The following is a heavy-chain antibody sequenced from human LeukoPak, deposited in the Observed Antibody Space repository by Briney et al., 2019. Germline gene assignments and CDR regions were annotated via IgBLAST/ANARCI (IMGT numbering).Heavy chain of an antibody. V-gene: IGHV4-34*01. CDR1: GGSFSGYY. Sequence: SETLSLTCAVYGGSFSGYYWSWIRQPPGKGLEWIGEINHSGSTNYNPSLKSRVTISVDTSKNQFSLKLSSVTAADTAVYYCARHRAMVRGLFDYWGQGTLVTVSS. CDR3: ARHRAMVRGLFDY. D-gene: IGHD3-10*01. CDR2: INHSGST. J-gene: IGHJ4*02.